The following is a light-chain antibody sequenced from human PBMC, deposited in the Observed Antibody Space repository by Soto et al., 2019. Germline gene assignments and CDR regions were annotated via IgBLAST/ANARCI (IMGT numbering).Light chain of an antibody. CDR3: SSYAGSNYYV. J-gene: IGLJ1*01. V-gene: IGLV2-8*01. Sequence: QSALTQPPSASGSPGQSVTISCTGTSSDVGGYNYVSWYQQHPGKAPKLMIYEVNKRPSGVPDRFSGSKSGNTASLTVSGLQAEDEADYYCSSYAGSNYYVFGTGTSSPS. CDR2: EVN. CDR1: SSDVGGYNY.